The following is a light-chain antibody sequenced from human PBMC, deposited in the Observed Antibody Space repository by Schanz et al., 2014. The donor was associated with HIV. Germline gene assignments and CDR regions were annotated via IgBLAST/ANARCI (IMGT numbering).Light chain of an antibody. CDR3: SSYTSSGTQV. J-gene: IGLJ2*01. CDR2: DVS. CDR1: SSDIGAYNY. Sequence: QSALTQPASVSGSPGQSITISCTGTSSDIGAYNYVSWYQQHPGRAPKLVISDVSSRPSGVSNRFSGSKSGNTASLTISGLQAEDEADYYCSSYTSSGTQVFGSGTQLTVL. V-gene: IGLV2-14*03.